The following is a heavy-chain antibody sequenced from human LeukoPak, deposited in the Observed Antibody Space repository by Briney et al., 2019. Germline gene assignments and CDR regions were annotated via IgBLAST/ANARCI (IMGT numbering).Heavy chain of an antibody. D-gene: IGHD6-13*01. J-gene: IGHJ4*02. Sequence: GGSLRLSCAASAFTFSNYGTSWGRQAPAKGLEWGAVISFNGNSKHYRASVEGRSTISRDNSKNTLYWRRNSLRPETPAVYYVAKLGPEKALYSRSFIDRWVQGTMDSVCS. CDR1: AFTFSNYG. V-gene: IGHV3-33*03. CDR3: AKLGPEKALYSRSFIDR. CDR2: ISFNGNSK.